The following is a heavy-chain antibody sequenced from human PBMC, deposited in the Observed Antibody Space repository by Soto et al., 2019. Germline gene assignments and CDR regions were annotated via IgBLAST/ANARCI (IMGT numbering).Heavy chain of an antibody. V-gene: IGHV4-34*01. CDR1: GGSFSGYY. CDR2: INHSGST. D-gene: IGHD6-19*01. CDR3: ARPQGRTSSGWYLGAFDI. Sequence: LSLTCAVYGGSFSGYYWSWIRQPPGKGLEWIGEINHSGSTNYNPSLKSRVTISVDTSKNQFSLKLSSVTAADTAVYYCARPQGRTSSGWYLGAFDIWGQGTMVTVSS. J-gene: IGHJ3*02.